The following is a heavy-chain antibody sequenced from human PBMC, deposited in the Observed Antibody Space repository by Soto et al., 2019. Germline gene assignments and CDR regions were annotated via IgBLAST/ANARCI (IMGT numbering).Heavy chain of an antibody. V-gene: IGHV1-69*02. J-gene: IGHJ4*02. Sequence: QVQLVQSGAEVKKPGSSVKVSCKASGGTFSSYTISWVRQAPGQGLEWMGRIIPILGIANYAQKFQGRVTITADKSTSTAYMELSSPRSEDTAVYYCARITMVRGGTIDYWGQGTLVTVSS. CDR3: ARITMVRGGTIDY. D-gene: IGHD3-10*01. CDR1: GGTFSSYT. CDR2: IIPILGIA.